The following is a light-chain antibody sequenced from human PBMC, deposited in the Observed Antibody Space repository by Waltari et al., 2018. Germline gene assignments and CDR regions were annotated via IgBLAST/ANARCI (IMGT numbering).Light chain of an antibody. CDR2: WAS. CDR1: QSVLYSSNNKNY. J-gene: IGKJ4*01. Sequence: VMTQFPDPLALSLGERAPTNCKSSQSVLYSSNNKNYLAWYQQKPGQPPKLLIYWASTRESGVPDRFSGSGSGTDFTLTISSLQAEDVAVYYCQQYYSTPLTFGGGTKVEIK. CDR3: QQYYSTPLT. V-gene: IGKV4-1*01.